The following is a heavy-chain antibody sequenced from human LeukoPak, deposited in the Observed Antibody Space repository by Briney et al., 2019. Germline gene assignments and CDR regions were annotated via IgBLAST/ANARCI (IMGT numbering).Heavy chain of an antibody. Sequence: ASVKVCCKASGYTFTRYGISTVRQAPGQGLEWMGWISAHNRNTNYAQKLQGRVTMTTDTPTSTAYMELRSLRSDDTAVYYCAFGTQSSSWYLGDYWGQGTLVTVSS. CDR2: ISAHNRNT. J-gene: IGHJ4*02. D-gene: IGHD6-13*01. CDR1: GYTFTRYG. V-gene: IGHV1-18*01. CDR3: AFGTQSSSWYLGDY.